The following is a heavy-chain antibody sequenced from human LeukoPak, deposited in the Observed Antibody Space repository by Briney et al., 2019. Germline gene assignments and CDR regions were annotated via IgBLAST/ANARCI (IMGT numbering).Heavy chain of an antibody. J-gene: IGHJ4*02. CDR3: AATMVRSYYFDY. Sequence: SETLSLTCTVSGGSISSYHWSWIRQPPGKGLEWIGYIYYSGSTNYNPSLKSRVTISVDTSKNQFSLKLSSVTAADTAVYYCAATMVRSYYFDYWGQGTLVTVSS. CDR2: IYYSGST. CDR1: GGSISSYH. V-gene: IGHV4-59*01. D-gene: IGHD3-10*01.